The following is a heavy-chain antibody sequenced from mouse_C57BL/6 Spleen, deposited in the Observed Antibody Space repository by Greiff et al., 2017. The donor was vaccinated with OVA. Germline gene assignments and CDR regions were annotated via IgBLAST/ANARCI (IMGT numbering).Heavy chain of an antibody. Sequence: VKLMESGAELARPGASVKMSCKASGYTFTSYTMHWVKQRPGQGLEWIGYINPSSGYTKYNQKFKDKATLTADKSSSTAYMQLSSLTSEDSAVYYCARRDYDYDYFDYWGQGTTLTVSS. CDR2: INPSSGYT. V-gene: IGHV1-4*01. J-gene: IGHJ2*01. CDR1: GYTFTSYT. D-gene: IGHD2-4*01. CDR3: ARRDYDYDYFDY.